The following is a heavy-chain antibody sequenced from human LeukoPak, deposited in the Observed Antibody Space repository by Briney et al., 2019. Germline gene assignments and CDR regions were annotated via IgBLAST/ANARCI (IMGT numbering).Heavy chain of an antibody. CDR2: ISSKSNYI. CDR1: GLTFSPYT. Sequence: PGGSLRLSCVASGLTFSPYTMHWVRQAPERGLEWLSSISSKSNYIKYADSVRGRFTISRDNADNSLYLQMNNLAAEDTAIYYCARARVYGYSSGGLIYYWGQGTTVTVSS. CDR3: ARARVYGYSSGGLIYY. J-gene: IGHJ4*02. V-gene: IGHV3-21*06. D-gene: IGHD5-18*01.